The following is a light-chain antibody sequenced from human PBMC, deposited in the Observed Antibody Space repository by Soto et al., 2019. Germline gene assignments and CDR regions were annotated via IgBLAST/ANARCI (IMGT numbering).Light chain of an antibody. CDR1: SGDVGHYNF. V-gene: IGLV2-14*01. CDR2: EVS. Sequence: QSALTQPASVSGSPGQSITISCTGTSGDVGHYNFVSWYQQHPGKAPKLIIYEVSHRPSGVSNRFSASKSGNTASLIISGLQAEDEAYYYCSSFTTTTSLMFGGGTKVTVL. CDR3: SSFTTTTSLM. J-gene: IGLJ3*02.